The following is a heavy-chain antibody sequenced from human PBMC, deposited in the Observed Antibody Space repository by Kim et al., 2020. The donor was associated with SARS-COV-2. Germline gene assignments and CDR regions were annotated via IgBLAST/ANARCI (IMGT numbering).Heavy chain of an antibody. V-gene: IGHV3-7*03. J-gene: IGHJ6*02. CDR1: GLTFKNYW. CDR3: AKGTNMDV. Sequence: GGSLRLSCAASGLTFKNYWMTWVRQAPGTGLEWVAGIKYDGSTEFYVDSVRGRFTISRDNAKDSVYLQLSSLRAEDTAVYYCAKGTNMDVWGQGTTVTVSS. CDR2: IKYDGSTE. D-gene: IGHD1-1*01.